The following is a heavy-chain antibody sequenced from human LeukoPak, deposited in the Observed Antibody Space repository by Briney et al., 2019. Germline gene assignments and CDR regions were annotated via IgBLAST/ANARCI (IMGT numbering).Heavy chain of an antibody. CDR3: ARDQSAAKHYYYGMDV. CDR1: GGSISSGGYS. V-gene: IGHV4-31*03. D-gene: IGHD2-2*01. Sequence: SQTLSLTCTVSGGSISSGGYSWSWIRQHPGKGLEWIGYIYYSGSTYYNPSLKSRVTISVDTSKNQFSLKLSSVTAADTAVYYCARDQSAAKHYYYGMDVWGQGTTVTVSS. J-gene: IGHJ6*02. CDR2: IYYSGST.